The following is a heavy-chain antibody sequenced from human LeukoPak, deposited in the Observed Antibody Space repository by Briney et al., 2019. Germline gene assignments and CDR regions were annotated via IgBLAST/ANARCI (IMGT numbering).Heavy chain of an antibody. CDR2: INPSGGST. V-gene: IGHV1-46*01. CDR3: TTDFDPIVVVITRGY. Sequence: ASVKVACTASGYTFTSYYMHWVRQAPGQGLEWMGVINPSGGSTNYAQKFQGRVTMTRDTSTSTVYMELRRLRSEDTAVYYCTTDFDPIVVVITRGYWGQGTLVTVSS. CDR1: GYTFTSYY. D-gene: IGHD3-22*01. J-gene: IGHJ4*02.